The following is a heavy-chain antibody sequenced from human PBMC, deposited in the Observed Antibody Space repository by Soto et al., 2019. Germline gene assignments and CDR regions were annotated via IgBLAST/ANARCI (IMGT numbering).Heavy chain of an antibody. V-gene: IGHV3-15*07. D-gene: IGHD2-15*01. Sequence: EVQLVESGGGLVKPGGSLRLSCAASGFTFSNAWMNWVRQSPGKGLEWFGRIKSKTDGGTTDYASPVKGRFTISREDSQTTLYLQMNSMKTEDTAVYYCTTDWSGGVLHCSGGRCYHLDYWGQGTLVTVSS. CDR2: IKSKTDGGTT. J-gene: IGHJ4*02. CDR3: TTDWSGGVLHCSGGRCYHLDY. CDR1: GFTFSNAW.